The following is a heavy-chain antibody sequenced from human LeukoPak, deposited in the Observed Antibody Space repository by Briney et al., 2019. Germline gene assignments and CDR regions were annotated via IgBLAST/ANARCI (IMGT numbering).Heavy chain of an antibody. CDR3: ARDYGGNSRAFDI. CDR1: GFTFSSYA. CDR2: ISGSGGST. D-gene: IGHD4-23*01. Sequence: HPGGSLRLSCAASGFTFSSYAMSWVRQAPGKGLEWVSAISGSGGSTYYADSVKGRFTISRDNSKNTLYQQMNSLRAEDTAVYYCARDYGGNSRAFDIWGQGTMVTVSS. J-gene: IGHJ3*02. V-gene: IGHV3-23*01.